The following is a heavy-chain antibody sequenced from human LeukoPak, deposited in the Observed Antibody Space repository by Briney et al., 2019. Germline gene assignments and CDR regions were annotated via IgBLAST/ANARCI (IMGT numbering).Heavy chain of an antibody. D-gene: IGHD3-16*01. CDR2: IYSCGST. V-gene: IGHV3-66*01. Sequence: PGGSVRLSCATSGFTVSNNYMSWVRQAPGKGLQWVSVIYSCGSTYYADSVKGRFTISRDNSKNKLYLQMNRLRAEDTAVYYCARDLTVWGSPVIWGQGTLVTV. CDR3: ARDLTVWGSPVI. J-gene: IGHJ4*02. CDR1: GFTVSNNY.